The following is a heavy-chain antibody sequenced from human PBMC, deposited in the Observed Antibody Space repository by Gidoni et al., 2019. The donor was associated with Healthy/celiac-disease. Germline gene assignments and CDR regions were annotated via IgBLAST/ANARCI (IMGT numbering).Heavy chain of an antibody. D-gene: IGHD3-10*01. CDR3: AKAKTRITMVRGPEHYFDY. V-gene: IGHV3-30*18. Sequence: QVQLVESGGGVVQPGRSLRLSCAASGFTFSSYGMHWVRQAPGKGLEWVAVISYDGSNKYYADSVKGRFTISRDNSKNTLYLQMNSLRAEDTAVYYCAKAKTRITMVRGPEHYFDYWGQGTLVTVSS. J-gene: IGHJ4*02. CDR2: ISYDGSNK. CDR1: GFTFSSYG.